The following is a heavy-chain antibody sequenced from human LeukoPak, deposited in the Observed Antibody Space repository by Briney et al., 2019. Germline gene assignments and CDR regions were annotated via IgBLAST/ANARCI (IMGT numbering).Heavy chain of an antibody. CDR3: TYGSAFDI. V-gene: IGHV3-49*04. CDR2: IRSKAYGGTT. CDR1: GFTLSSYS. J-gene: IGHJ3*02. D-gene: IGHD1-26*01. Sequence: PGGSLRLSCAASGFTLSSYSMNWVRQAPGKGLEWISFIRSKAYGGTTEYAASVKGRFTISRDDSKSIAYLQMNSLKTEDTAVYYCTYGSAFDIWGQGTMVTVSS.